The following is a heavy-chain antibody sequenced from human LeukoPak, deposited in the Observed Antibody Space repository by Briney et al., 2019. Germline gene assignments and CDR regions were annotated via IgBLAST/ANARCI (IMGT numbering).Heavy chain of an antibody. Sequence: GASVKVSCRASGGTFSSYAISWVRQAPGQGLEWMGWMNPNSGNTGYAQKFQGRVTMTRNTSISTAYMELSSLRSEDTAVYYCARARRRNDYALDYWGQGTLVTVSS. CDR3: ARARRRNDYALDY. CDR2: MNPNSGNT. V-gene: IGHV1-8*02. D-gene: IGHD4-17*01. J-gene: IGHJ4*02. CDR1: GGTFSSYA.